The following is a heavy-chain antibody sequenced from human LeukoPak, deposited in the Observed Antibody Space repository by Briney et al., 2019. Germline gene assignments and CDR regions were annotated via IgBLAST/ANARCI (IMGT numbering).Heavy chain of an antibody. CDR2: ISYDGSNK. CDR3: AEDGSEGVPEAAGTLSY. D-gene: IGHD6-13*01. Sequence: GGSLRLSCAASGFTFSSYGMHWVRQAPGKGLEWVAVISYDGSNKYYADSVKGRFTISRDNSKNTLYLQMNSLRAEDTAVYYCAEDGSEGVPEAAGTLSYWGQGTLVTVSS. CDR1: GFTFSSYG. J-gene: IGHJ4*02. V-gene: IGHV3-30*18.